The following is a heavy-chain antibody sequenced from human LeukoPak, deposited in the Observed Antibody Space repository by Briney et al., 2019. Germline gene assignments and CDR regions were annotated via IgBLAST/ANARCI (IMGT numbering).Heavy chain of an antibody. CDR2: INRSGST. J-gene: IGHJ4*02. D-gene: IGHD3-9*01. CDR3: ARRKRYFDWLPFDY. Sequence: SETLSLTCAVYGGSFSGYYWSWIRQPPGKGLEWIGEINRSGSTNYNPSLKSRVTISVDTSKNQFSLKLSSVTAADTAVYYCARRKRYFDWLPFDYWGQGTLVTVSS. V-gene: IGHV4-34*01. CDR1: GGSFSGYY.